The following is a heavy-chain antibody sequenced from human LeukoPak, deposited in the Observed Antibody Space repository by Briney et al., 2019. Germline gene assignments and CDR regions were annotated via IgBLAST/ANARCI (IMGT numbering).Heavy chain of an antibody. CDR3: AREITARNYDFWSGYYPRYFDL. CDR1: GYTFSSYG. Sequence: ASVKVSCKGSGYTFSSYGISWVRQAPGQGLEWMGWISAYNGNTNYAQKLQGRVTMTTDTSTSTAYMELRSLRSDDTAVYYCAREITARNYDFWSGYYPRYFDLWGRGTLVTVSS. CDR2: ISAYNGNT. D-gene: IGHD3-3*01. V-gene: IGHV1-18*01. J-gene: IGHJ2*01.